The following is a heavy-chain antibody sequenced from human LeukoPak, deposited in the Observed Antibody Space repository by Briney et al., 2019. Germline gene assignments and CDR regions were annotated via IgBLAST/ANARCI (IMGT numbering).Heavy chain of an antibody. CDR3: ARESLLWFGELFERGPCDY. V-gene: IGHV4-38-2*02. CDR1: GYSISSGYY. D-gene: IGHD3-10*01. Sequence: SSETLSLTCTVSGYSISSGYYWGWIRQPPGKGLEWIGSIYHSGSTYYNPSLKSRVTISVDTSKNQFSLKLSSVSAADTAVYYCARESLLWFGELFERGPCDYWGQGTLVTVSS. CDR2: IYHSGST. J-gene: IGHJ4*02.